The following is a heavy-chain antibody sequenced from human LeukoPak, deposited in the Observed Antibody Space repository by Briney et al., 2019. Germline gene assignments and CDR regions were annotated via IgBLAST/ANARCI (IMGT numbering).Heavy chain of an antibody. CDR1: GYTFTRHY. Sequence: GASVKVSCKSSGYTFTRHYMHWVRQAPGQGLEWMGWISAYNGNTNYAQKLQGRVTMTTDTSTSTAYMELRSLRSDDTAVYYCARDRGWFDPWGQGTLVTVSS. CDR2: ISAYNGNT. V-gene: IGHV1-18*04. CDR3: ARDRGWFDP. J-gene: IGHJ5*02. D-gene: IGHD3-10*01.